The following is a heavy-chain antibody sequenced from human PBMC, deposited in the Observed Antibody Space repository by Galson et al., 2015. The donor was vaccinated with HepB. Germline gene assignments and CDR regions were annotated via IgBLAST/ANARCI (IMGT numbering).Heavy chain of an antibody. V-gene: IGHV3-64*01. CDR2: INRNGEST. J-gene: IGHJ6*02. CDR3: ARARLYSDRTGFRALFNCYSDAMDF. Sequence: SLRLSCAASGFTFSGYAMHWVRQAPGKGLEYVSSINRNGESTYYTNSVKGRFTISRDNSKNTPFLQMGGLRTEDMAVYYCARARLYSDRTGFRALFNCYSDAMDFWGQGTPVTVSS. D-gene: IGHD3-22*01. CDR1: GFTFSGYA.